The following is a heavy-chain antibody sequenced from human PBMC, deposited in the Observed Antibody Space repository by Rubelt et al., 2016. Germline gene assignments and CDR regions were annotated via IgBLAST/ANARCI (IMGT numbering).Heavy chain of an antibody. V-gene: IGHV3-53*02. J-gene: IGHJ6*02. CDR3: AKGPSGDV. Sequence: EVQLVETGGGLIQPGGSLRLSCAASGFTVSGNWMSWGRPAPGRGLEWASVFHSAGSTFYADSVKGRFTASRENSRNTVSLQTSSLRAEDTAVYYCAKGPSGDVWGRGTTVIVSS. CDR2: FHSAGST. CDR1: GFTVSGNW.